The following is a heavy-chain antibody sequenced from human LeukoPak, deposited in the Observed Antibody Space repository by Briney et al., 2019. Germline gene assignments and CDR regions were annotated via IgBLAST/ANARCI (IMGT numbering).Heavy chain of an antibody. CDR2: ISGDSVHT. CDR1: GFTFSDYS. V-gene: IGHV3-21*06. D-gene: IGHD3-16*01. Sequence: GGSLRLSCAASGFTFSDYSMNWVRQAPGQGLEWVSSISGDSVHTFYADSVRGRFTISRDDAKSSLFVQMNTLRVEDTAVYYCATFETAAGNWFEPWGPGTLVTVSS. J-gene: IGHJ5*02. CDR3: ATFETAAGNWFEP.